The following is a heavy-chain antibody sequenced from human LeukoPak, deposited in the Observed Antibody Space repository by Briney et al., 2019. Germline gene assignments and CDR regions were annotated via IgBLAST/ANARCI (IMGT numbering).Heavy chain of an antibody. J-gene: IGHJ4*02. V-gene: IGHV3-15*01. Sequence: GDSLRLSCAASGFSFTNVWMSWVRQAPGKGLEWVGRIKSKGDGETTDYAGPVQGRFTMSRDDSEATLYLFMHSLKSEDTAVYYCITDLGITMIRGVIVSWGQGTLVTVSS. D-gene: IGHD3-10*01. CDR2: IKSKGDGETT. CDR1: GFSFTNVW. CDR3: ITDLGITMIRGVIVS.